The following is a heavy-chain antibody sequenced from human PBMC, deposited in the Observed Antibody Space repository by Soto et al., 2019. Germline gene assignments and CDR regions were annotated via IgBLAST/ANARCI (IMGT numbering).Heavy chain of an antibody. D-gene: IGHD2-2*01. J-gene: IGHJ6*02. CDR3: AKASRRYYYYGMDV. CDR1: GFTFSSYA. Sequence: GGSLRLSCAPSGFTFSSYAMSWVRQAPGKGLEWVSAISGSGGSTYYADSVKGRFTISRDNSKNTLYLQMNSLRAEDTAVYYCAKASRRYYYYGMDVWGQGTTVTVSS. CDR2: ISGSGGST. V-gene: IGHV3-23*01.